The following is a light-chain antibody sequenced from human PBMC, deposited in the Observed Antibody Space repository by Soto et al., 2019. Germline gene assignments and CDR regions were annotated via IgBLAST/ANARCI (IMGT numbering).Light chain of an antibody. CDR2: AAS. Sequence: QMTQSPSSLSASVGDRVTITCRASQGISYYLAWYQQKPGKIPKLLIYAASTLQSGVPSRFSGSGSGTDFTLTISSLQPEDVATYYCQKYNSALPFFGPGTKVDIK. V-gene: IGKV1-27*01. CDR1: QGISYY. CDR3: QKYNSALPF. J-gene: IGKJ3*01.